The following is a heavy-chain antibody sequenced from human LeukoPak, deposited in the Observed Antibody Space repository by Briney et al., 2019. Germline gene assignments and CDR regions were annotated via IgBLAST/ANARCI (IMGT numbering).Heavy chain of an antibody. Sequence: PSQTLSLTCTVSGGSISSGSYYWSWIRQPAGKGLEWIGRIYTSGSTNYNPSLKSRVTISVDTSKNQFSLKLSSVTAADTAVYYCATGGDCGGDCYKKYYFDYWGQGTLVTVSS. CDR1: GGSISSGSYY. J-gene: IGHJ4*02. CDR2: IYTSGST. V-gene: IGHV4-61*02. D-gene: IGHD2-21*02. CDR3: ATGGDCGGDCYKKYYFDY.